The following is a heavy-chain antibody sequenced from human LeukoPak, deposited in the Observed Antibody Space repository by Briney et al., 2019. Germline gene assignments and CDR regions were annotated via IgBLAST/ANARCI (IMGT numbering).Heavy chain of an antibody. Sequence: PGGSLRLSCAASGFTFSNHAMTWVRQAPGRGLEWVSAISGGGVSTYYTDSVKGRFTISRDNSKNTLYLQMNSLRAEDTAVYYCALYLRVRGDYWGQGTLVSVSS. CDR1: GFTFSNHA. CDR3: ALYLRVRGDY. J-gene: IGHJ4*02. D-gene: IGHD3-10*01. CDR2: ISGGGVST. V-gene: IGHV3-23*01.